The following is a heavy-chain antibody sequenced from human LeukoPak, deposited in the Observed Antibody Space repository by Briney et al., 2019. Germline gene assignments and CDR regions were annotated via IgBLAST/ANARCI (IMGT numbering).Heavy chain of an antibody. J-gene: IGHJ4*02. CDR1: GISFSGSG. CDR3: TSNSDYGGAGYGY. D-gene: IGHD4-23*01. V-gene: IGHV3-73*01. Sequence: GGSLRLSCAASGISFSGSGMYWVRQAAGKGLEWVGRIRTKTNGYATTYAASVKGRFTISRDDSKNTAYLQMNSLKTEDTAVYYCTSNSDYGGAGYGYWGQGTLVTVSS. CDR2: IRTKTNGYAT.